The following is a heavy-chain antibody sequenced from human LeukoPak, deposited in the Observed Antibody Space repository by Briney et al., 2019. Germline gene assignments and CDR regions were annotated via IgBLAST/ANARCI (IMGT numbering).Heavy chain of an antibody. CDR2: IYPGDFDT. Sequence: GESLKISCKASGYSFNTYWIGWVRQMPGKGLEWMGMIYPGDFDTRYSPSFEGQVTISADKSISTAYLQWSSLKASDTAMYYCSRLGYCTNGICYSLPYWGQGTLVTVSS. V-gene: IGHV5-51*01. CDR3: SRLGYCTNGICYSLPY. J-gene: IGHJ4*02. D-gene: IGHD2-8*01. CDR1: GYSFNTYW.